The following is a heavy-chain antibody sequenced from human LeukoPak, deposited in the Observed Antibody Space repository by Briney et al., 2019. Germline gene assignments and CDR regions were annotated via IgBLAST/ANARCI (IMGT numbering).Heavy chain of an antibody. CDR2: INHNSGGT. D-gene: IGHD5-12*01. J-gene: IGHJ6*03. CDR3: ARKSATGHYYYYYMDV. V-gene: IGHV1-2*02. Sequence: ASVKVSYKASGYIFTGYYMHWVRQAPGQGLEWMGWINHNSGGTNYAQKFQGRVTMTRDTSISTAYMELSRLRSDDTAVYYCARKSATGHYYYYYMDVWGKGTTVTVSS. CDR1: GYIFTGYY.